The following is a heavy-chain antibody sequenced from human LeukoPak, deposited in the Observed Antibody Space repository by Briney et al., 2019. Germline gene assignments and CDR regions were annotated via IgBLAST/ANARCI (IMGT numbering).Heavy chain of an antibody. D-gene: IGHD2-2*01. CDR3: ARGYCSSTRCYVWYFDL. CDR1: GGTFSSYA. CDR2: IIPIFGTA. V-gene: IGHV1-69*13. Sequence: SVTVSCKASGGTFSSYAISWVRQAPGQGLEWMGGIIPIFGTANYAQKFQGRVTITADESTSTAYMELSSLRSEDTAVYYCARGYCSSTRCYVWYFDLGGRGTLVTVSS. J-gene: IGHJ2*01.